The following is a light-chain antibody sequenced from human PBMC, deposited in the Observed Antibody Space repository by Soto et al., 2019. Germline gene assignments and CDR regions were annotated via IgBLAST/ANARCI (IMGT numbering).Light chain of an antibody. CDR2: AAS. V-gene: IGKV1-39*01. CDR3: QQSYSTPTWT. J-gene: IGKJ1*01. Sequence: DIQMTQSPSTLSASVGDRVTITCRASQSIGSSLAWYQQKPGKAPNLLIYAASSLQSGVPSGFSGSGSGTDFTLTISSLQPEDFATYYCQQSYSTPTWTFGQGTKVDIK. CDR1: QSIGSS.